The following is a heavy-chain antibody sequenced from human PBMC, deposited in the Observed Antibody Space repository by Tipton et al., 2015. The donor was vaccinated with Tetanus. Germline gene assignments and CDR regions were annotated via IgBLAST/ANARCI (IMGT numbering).Heavy chain of an antibody. D-gene: IGHD6-25*01. J-gene: IGHJ6*02. CDR1: GYTFSNYG. V-gene: IGHV1-18*01. CDR3: ARVQEQRIYYYGMDV. CDR2: ISAYNGDT. Sequence: QSGPEVKKPGASVKVSCKTSGYTFSNYGVSWVRQAPGRGLEWMGWISAYNGDTNTAQNLQGRVTMTTDTSTSTASMEVRSLRSDDTAVYYCARVQEQRIYYYGMDVWGQGTTVTVSS.